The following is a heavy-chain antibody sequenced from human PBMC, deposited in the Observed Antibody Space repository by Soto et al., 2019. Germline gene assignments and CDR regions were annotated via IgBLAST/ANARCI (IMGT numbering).Heavy chain of an antibody. J-gene: IGHJ5*02. CDR2: IWYDGSNK. CDR1: GFTFSSYG. D-gene: IGHD4-17*01. CDR3: ARDHNRAVTTEYNWLDP. V-gene: IGHV3-33*01. Sequence: QVQLVESGGGVVQPGRSLRLSCAASGFTFSSYGMHWVRQAPGKGLEWVAVIWYDGSNKYYADSVKGRFTISRDNSKNTLYLQMNSLRAEDTAVYYCARDHNRAVTTEYNWLDPWGEGTLVTVSS.